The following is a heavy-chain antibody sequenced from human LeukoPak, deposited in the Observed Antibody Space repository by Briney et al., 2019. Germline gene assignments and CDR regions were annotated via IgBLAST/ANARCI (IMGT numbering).Heavy chain of an antibody. D-gene: IGHD2-2*03. Sequence: GASVKVSCKASGYTFTGYYMHWVRQAPGQGLEWMGWINPNSGGTNYAQKFQGRVTMTRDTSISTAYMELSRLRSDDTAVYYCARVGYCSSTSCFLTDYWGQGTLVTVSS. CDR2: INPNSGGT. J-gene: IGHJ4*02. CDR1: GYTFTGYY. CDR3: ARVGYCSSTSCFLTDY. V-gene: IGHV1-2*02.